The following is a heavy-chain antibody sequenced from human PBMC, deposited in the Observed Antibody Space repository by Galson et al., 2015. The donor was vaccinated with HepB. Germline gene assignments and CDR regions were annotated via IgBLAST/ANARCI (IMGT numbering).Heavy chain of an antibody. V-gene: IGHV5-10-1*01. J-gene: IGHJ4*02. CDR2: IDPSDSYT. CDR3: ARLYYGSSISLYYFDY. CDR1: GYSFSSYR. Sequence: KVSCKGSGYSFSSYRISWVRQMPGKGLEWMGRIDPSDSYTNYSPSFQGHVTISADKSISTAYLQWSSLKASDTAMYYCARLYYGSSISLYYFDYWGQGTLVTVSS. D-gene: IGHD3-10*01.